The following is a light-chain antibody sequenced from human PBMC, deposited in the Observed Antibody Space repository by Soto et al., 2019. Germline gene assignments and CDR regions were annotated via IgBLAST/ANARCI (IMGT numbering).Light chain of an antibody. Sequence: DIQMTQSPSSLSASVGDTVTITCRATQTISTILNWYQHKPGKAPNLLICAASSLQSGVPSRFSGSGSGTDFTLTISSLQPEDFATYYCQQSYSTPHTFGQGTRLEIK. CDR2: AAS. J-gene: IGKJ5*01. CDR1: QTISTI. CDR3: QQSYSTPHT. V-gene: IGKV1-39*01.